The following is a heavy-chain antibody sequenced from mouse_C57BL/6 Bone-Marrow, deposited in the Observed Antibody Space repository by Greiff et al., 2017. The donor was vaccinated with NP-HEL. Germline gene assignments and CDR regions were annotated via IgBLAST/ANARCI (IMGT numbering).Heavy chain of an antibody. CDR3: AGIGFAWFAY. V-gene: IGHV1-64*01. D-gene: IGHD2-14*01. CDR1: GYTFTSYW. Sequence: QVQLKQPGAELVKPGASVKLSCKASGYTFTSYWMHWVKQRPGQGLEWIGMIHPNSGSTNYNEKFKSKATLTVDKSASTAYMQLSSLTSEDSAVYYCAGIGFAWFAYWGQGTLVTVSA. J-gene: IGHJ3*01. CDR2: IHPNSGST.